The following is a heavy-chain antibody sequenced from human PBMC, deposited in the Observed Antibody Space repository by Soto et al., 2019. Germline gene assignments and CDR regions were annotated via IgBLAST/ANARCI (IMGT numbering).Heavy chain of an antibody. CDR1: GFTVSNNY. D-gene: IGHD3-16*01. J-gene: IGHJ4*02. Sequence: EVQLVESGGGLVQPGGSLRLSCAASGFTVSNNYINWVRQAPGKGLEWVSIIYSGGSTYYADYVKGRFTISRDNSKNTLYLQMTSLRAEDTAVYYCVRSRCVALGVTLVDYWGQGTLVTVSS. CDR3: VRSRCVALGVTLVDY. V-gene: IGHV3-66*01. CDR2: IYSGGST.